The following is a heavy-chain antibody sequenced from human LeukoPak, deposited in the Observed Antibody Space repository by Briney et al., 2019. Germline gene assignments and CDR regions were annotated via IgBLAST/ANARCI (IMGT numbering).Heavy chain of an antibody. CDR1: GDSVSSTSAT. V-gene: IGHV6-1*01. Sequence: SQTLSLTCAISGDSVSSTSATWNWIRQSPSRGLEWLGRTYYRSKWLNNYAVSVKSRISINADTSKNQFSLQLNSVTPEDTAVYYCARGVPVAGAGNFDYWGQETLVTVSS. CDR3: ARGVPVAGAGNFDY. CDR2: TYYRSKWLN. J-gene: IGHJ4*02. D-gene: IGHD6-19*01.